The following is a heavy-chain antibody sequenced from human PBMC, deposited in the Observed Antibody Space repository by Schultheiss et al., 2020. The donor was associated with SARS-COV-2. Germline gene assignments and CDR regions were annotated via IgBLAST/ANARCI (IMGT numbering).Heavy chain of an antibody. CDR2: ISSSSSYI. CDR1: GFTFSSYS. J-gene: IGHJ6*02. V-gene: IGHV3-21*01. Sequence: GGSLRLSCAASGFTFSSYSMNWVRQAPGKGLEWVSSISSSSSYIYYADSVKGRFTISRDNAKNSLYLQMNSLRAEDTAVYCCARDLQVGSYYDSSGYYQTRPYGMDVWGQGTTVTVSS. CDR3: ARDLQVGSYYDSSGYYQTRPYGMDV. D-gene: IGHD3-22*01.